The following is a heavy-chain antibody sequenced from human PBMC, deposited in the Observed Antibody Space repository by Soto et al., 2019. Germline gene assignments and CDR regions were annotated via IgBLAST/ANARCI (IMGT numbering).Heavy chain of an antibody. Sequence: EVQLEESGGGLVQPGGSLRLSCAASGFTVSSNYLSWVRQAPGKGLEWVSIAFSGGNTYYADSVKGRFTVSRDDSKNTLYLQMNGLRADDTAVYYCAREHHGPWPWGQGLLVTVSS. CDR2: AFSGGNT. J-gene: IGHJ5*02. CDR3: AREHHGPWP. V-gene: IGHV3-66*01. CDR1: GFTVSSNY.